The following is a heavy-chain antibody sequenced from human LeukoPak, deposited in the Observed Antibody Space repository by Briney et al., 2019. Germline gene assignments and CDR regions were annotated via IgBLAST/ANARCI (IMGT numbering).Heavy chain of an antibody. J-gene: IGHJ5*02. CDR1: GFTVSSTY. Sequence: GGSLRLSCAASGFTVSSTYMNWVRQAPGKGLEWVSVIYSGGAAYYADSVRGRFTISRHNSKNTLYLQMNSLRDEDTAVCYCATDVTWGQGTLVTVSS. CDR2: IYSGGAA. V-gene: IGHV3-53*04. CDR3: ATDVT.